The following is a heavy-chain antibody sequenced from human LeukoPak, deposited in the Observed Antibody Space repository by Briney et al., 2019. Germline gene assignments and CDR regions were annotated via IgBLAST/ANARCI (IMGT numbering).Heavy chain of an antibody. CDR2: IYHSGTT. Sequence: PSETLSLTCSVSGYSISSAYYWGWIRQPPGKGLEWIGSIYHSGTTYHNPSLKSRVTISLDTSKNQFSLNLRSVTAGDTAVYYCAKPTARLGWFDPWGQGTLVTVSS. D-gene: IGHD6-6*01. CDR1: GYSISSAYY. CDR3: AKPTARLGWFDP. V-gene: IGHV4-38-2*02. J-gene: IGHJ5*02.